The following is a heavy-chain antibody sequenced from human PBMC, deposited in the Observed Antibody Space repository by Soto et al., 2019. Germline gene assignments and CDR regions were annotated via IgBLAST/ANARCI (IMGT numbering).Heavy chain of an antibody. V-gene: IGHV3-30*03. CDR3: ARGNYDILTGYPYYFDY. CDR1: GFTFSSYG. J-gene: IGHJ4*02. Sequence: GGSLRLSCAASGFTFSSYGMHWVRQAPGKGLEWVAVISYDGSNKYYADSVKGRFTISRDNSKNTLYLQMNSLRAEDTAVYYCARGNYDILTGYPYYFDYWGQGTLVTVSS. D-gene: IGHD3-9*01. CDR2: ISYDGSNK.